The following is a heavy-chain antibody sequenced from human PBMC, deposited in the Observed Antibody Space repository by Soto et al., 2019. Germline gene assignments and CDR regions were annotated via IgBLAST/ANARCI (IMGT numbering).Heavy chain of an antibody. CDR2: IVVGSGNT. CDR3: ATSYNWNYYYYGMDV. Sequence: GASVKVSCKASGFTFTSSAVQWVRQARGQRLEWIGWIVVGSGNTNYAQKFQERVTITRDMSTSTAYMELSSLRSEDTAVYYCATSYNWNYYYYGMDVWGQGTTATVSS. D-gene: IGHD1-1*01. V-gene: IGHV1-58*01. J-gene: IGHJ6*02. CDR1: GFTFTSSA.